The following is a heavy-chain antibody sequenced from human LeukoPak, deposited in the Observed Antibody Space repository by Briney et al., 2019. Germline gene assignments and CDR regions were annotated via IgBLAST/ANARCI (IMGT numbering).Heavy chain of an antibody. CDR1: GFTFSSYG. Sequence: HPGRSLRLSCAASGFTFSSYGMHWTRQAPGKGLEWVAVIWSDGYKKYYAESVKGRFTVSRDTSKNTLYLQMDSLRAEDTAVYYCARDDDTSGHYSYFQHWGQGTLVTVSS. V-gene: IGHV3-33*01. CDR2: IWSDGYKK. CDR3: ARDDDTSGHYSYFQH. D-gene: IGHD3-22*01. J-gene: IGHJ1*01.